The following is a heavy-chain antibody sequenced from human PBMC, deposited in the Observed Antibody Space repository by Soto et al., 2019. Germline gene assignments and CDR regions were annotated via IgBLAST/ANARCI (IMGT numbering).Heavy chain of an antibody. J-gene: IGHJ6*02. V-gene: IGHV3-33*01. CDR2: IWYDGSNK. Sequence: GGSLRLSCAASGFTFSSYGMHWVRQAPGKGLEWVAVIWYDGSNKYYADSVKGRFTISRDNSKNTLYLQMKSLRAEDTAVYYCARDRGDYYYYGMDVWGQGTTVTVSS. CDR1: GFTFSSYG. D-gene: IGHD3-10*01. CDR3: ARDRGDYYYYGMDV.